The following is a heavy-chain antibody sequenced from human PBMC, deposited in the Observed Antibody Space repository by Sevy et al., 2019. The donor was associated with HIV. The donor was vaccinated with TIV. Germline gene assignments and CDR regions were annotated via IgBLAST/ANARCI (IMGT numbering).Heavy chain of an antibody. CDR1: GGSITSLY. CDR3: AGENAWGRGYS. J-gene: IGHJ4*02. CDR2: IYYNGHI. Sequence: SETLSLTCTVSGGSITSLYWNWIRRPPEKGLEWIAIIYYNGHINYNPSLKSRVTLSLDTSKNQFSLRLSSVTAADTAMYYCAGENAWGRGYSWGQGTLVTVSS. D-gene: IGHD1-26*01. V-gene: IGHV4-59*08.